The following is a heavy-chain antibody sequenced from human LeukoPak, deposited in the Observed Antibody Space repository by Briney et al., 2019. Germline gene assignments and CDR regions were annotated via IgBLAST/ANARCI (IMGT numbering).Heavy chain of an antibody. D-gene: IGHD3-22*01. V-gene: IGHV3-48*02. CDR2: ISSSSSTI. J-gene: IGHJ4*02. Sequence: GGSLRLSCAASGFTFGSYDMNWVRQAPGKGLEWISHISSSSSTIYYADSVKGRFTISRDNAKNSLFLQMNSLRDEDTAVYYCARDFYDSSGYYYGVYWGQGTLVTVSS. CDR3: ARDFYDSSGYYYGVY. CDR1: GFTFGSYD.